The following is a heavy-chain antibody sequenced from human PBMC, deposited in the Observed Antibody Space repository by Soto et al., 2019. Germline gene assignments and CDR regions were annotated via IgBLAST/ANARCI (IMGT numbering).Heavy chain of an antibody. CDR2: IIPIFGTA. J-gene: IGHJ3*02. D-gene: IGHD6-19*01. Sequence: SVKVSCKASGGTFSSYAISWARQAPGQGLEWMGGIIPIFGTANYAQKFQGRVTITADESTSTAYMELSSLRSEDTAVYYCAKDGAVAGAFDIWGQGTMVTVSS. V-gene: IGHV1-69*13. CDR1: GGTFSSYA. CDR3: AKDGAVAGAFDI.